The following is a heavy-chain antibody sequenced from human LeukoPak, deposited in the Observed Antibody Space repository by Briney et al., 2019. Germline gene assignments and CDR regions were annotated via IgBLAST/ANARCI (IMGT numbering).Heavy chain of an antibody. CDR1: GYTFTSYA. J-gene: IGHJ4*02. CDR2: INTNTGNP. D-gene: IGHD2-2*02. CDR3: ARALYCSSTSCYRGLDY. V-gene: IGHV7-4-1*02. Sequence: GASVKVSCKASGYTFTSYAMNWVRQAPGQGLEWMGWINTNTGNPTYAQGFTGRFVFSLDTSVSTAYLQISSLKAEDTAVYYCARALYCSSTSCYRGLDYWGQGTLVTVSS.